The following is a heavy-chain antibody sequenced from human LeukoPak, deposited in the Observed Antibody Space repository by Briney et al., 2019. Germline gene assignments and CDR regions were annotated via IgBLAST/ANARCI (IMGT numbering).Heavy chain of an antibody. Sequence: SVKVSCKASGGTFSSYAISWVRRAPGQGLEWMGRIIPILGIANYAQKFQGRVTITADKSTSTAYMELSSLRSEDTAVYYCASPVVYYYYGMDVWGQGTTVTVSS. CDR2: IIPILGIA. CDR3: ASPVVYYYYGMDV. D-gene: IGHD2-15*01. V-gene: IGHV1-69*04. CDR1: GGTFSSYA. J-gene: IGHJ6*02.